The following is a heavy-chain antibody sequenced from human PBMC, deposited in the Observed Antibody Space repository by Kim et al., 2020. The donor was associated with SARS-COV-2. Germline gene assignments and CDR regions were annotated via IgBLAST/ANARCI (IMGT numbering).Heavy chain of an antibody. J-gene: IGHJ6*02. CDR2: T. Sequence: TNYNPSLKSRVTISVDTSKNQFSLKLSSVTAADTAVYYCASIYYYYGMDVWGQGTTVTVSS. CDR3: ASIYYYYGMDV. V-gene: IGHV4-34*01.